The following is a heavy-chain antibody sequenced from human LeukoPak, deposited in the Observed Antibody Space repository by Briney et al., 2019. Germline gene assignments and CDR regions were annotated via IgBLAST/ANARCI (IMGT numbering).Heavy chain of an antibody. CDR1: GFIFSDYA. CDR2: IKLDGSEK. Sequence: SGGSLRLSCAASGFIFSDYAMSWVRQAPGKGLEWVANIKLDGSEKNYVDSVKGRFTISRDNTKNSLYLQMNSLRAEDTAVFYCARDQYDTWSRRGNFDSWGQGTLVIVSS. D-gene: IGHD3-3*01. V-gene: IGHV3-7*03. J-gene: IGHJ4*02. CDR3: ARDQYDTWSRRGNFDS.